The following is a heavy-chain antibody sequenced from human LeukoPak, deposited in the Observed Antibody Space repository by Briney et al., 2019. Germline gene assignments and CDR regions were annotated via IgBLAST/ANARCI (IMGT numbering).Heavy chain of an antibody. V-gene: IGHV3-48*01. J-gene: IGHJ4*02. Sequence: GGSLRLSCAASGFTFSSYSMNWVRQAPGKGLEWVSYISSSSTIYYADSVKGRFTISRDNAKNSLFLQMNSLRAEGTAVYFCAREEYSSSSVDYWGQGTLVTVSS. CDR3: AREEYSSSSVDY. CDR2: ISSSSTI. CDR1: GFTFSSYS. D-gene: IGHD6-6*01.